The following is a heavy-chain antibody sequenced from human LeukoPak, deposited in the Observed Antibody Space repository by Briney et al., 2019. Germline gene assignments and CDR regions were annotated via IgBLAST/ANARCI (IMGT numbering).Heavy chain of an antibody. Sequence: SETLSLTCTVSGGSISSYYWSWIRQPAGKGLEWIGRIYTSGSTNYNPSLKSRVTMSVDTSKNQFSLKLSSVTAPDTAVYYCARVGGYYDPARFDPWGQGTLVTVSS. CDR2: IYTSGST. CDR1: GGSISSYY. CDR3: ARVGGYYDPARFDP. J-gene: IGHJ5*02. V-gene: IGHV4-4*07. D-gene: IGHD3-22*01.